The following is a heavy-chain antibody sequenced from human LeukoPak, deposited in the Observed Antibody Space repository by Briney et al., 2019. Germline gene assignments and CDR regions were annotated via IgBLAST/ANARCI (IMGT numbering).Heavy chain of an antibody. CDR2: IPYDGSNK. D-gene: IGHD5-24*01. Sequence: GGSLRLSCAASGFTFSNFGMYWVRQAPGQGLEWVTFIPYDGSNKYYADSVKGRFTISRDNSKNTLSLQMNSLRAEDTAIYYCANGPTKDGYHYYFDYWGQGTLVTVSS. V-gene: IGHV3-30*02. CDR3: ANGPTKDGYHYYFDY. CDR1: GFTFSNFG. J-gene: IGHJ4*02.